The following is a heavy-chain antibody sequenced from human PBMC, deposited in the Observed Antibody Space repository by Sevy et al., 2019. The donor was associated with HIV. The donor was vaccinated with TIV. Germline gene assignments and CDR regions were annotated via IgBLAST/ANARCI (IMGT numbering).Heavy chain of an antibody. CDR3: ARISGLGYCSGGSCPRWNYYYYMDV. CDR2: IYYSGGT. V-gene: IGHV4-31*03. CDR1: GGSISSGGYY. Sequence: SETLSLTCTVSGGSISSGGYYWSWIRQHPGKGLEWIGYIYYSGGTYYNPSLKSRVTISVDTSKNQFSLKLSSVTAADTAVYYCARISGLGYCSGGSCPRWNYYYYMDVWGKGTTVTVSS. D-gene: IGHD2-15*01. J-gene: IGHJ6*03.